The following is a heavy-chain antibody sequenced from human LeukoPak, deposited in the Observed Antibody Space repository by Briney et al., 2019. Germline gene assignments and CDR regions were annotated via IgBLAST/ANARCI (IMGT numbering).Heavy chain of an antibody. CDR1: GYIFTSYY. J-gene: IGHJ5*02. V-gene: IGHV1-46*01. Sequence: ASVKVSCKASGYIFTSYYMHWVRQAPGQGLEWMGIINPSGGSTSYAQKFQGRVTMTRDMSTSTVYMELSSLRSEDTAVYYCARDNSGAKFDPWGQGTWSPSPQ. CDR3: ARDNSGAKFDP. D-gene: IGHD2-15*01. CDR2: INPSGGST.